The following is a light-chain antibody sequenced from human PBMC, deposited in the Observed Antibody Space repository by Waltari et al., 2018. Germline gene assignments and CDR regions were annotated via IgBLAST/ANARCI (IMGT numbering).Light chain of an antibody. CDR1: QSVTSSY. Sequence: EIVLTQSPGTLPPSPGERATLSCRASQSVTSSYIAWYLQKPGQGPRLLVYRASSRATGIPDRFSGSGSGTDFTLTITTLEPEDFGVYYCHQYERSPETFGQGTKLEIK. J-gene: IGKJ1*01. CDR3: HQYERSPET. V-gene: IGKV3-20*01. CDR2: RAS.